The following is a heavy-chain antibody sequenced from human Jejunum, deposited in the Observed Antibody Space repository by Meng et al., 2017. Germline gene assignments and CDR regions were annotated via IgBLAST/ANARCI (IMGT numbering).Heavy chain of an antibody. CDR3: ARDPRTNWASRFFDN. CDR2: ISRSGRA. J-gene: IGHJ4*02. D-gene: IGHD1/OR15-1a*01. Sequence: QVQWQESGSGLVSPSGPLSLTCAFSGGSVSTPDWWSWVRQPPGKGLEWIGEISRSGRANYNPSLKGRVTISLDRSMNLFSLKLDSVTAADAAVYYCARDPRTNWASRFFDNWGQGTLVTVSS. CDR1: GGSVSTPDW. V-gene: IGHV4-4*02.